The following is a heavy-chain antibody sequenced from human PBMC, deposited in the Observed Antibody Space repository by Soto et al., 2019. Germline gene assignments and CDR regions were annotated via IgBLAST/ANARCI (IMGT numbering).Heavy chain of an antibody. CDR2: ISYDGSNK. J-gene: IGHJ4*02. CDR1: GFTFNSYA. D-gene: IGHD1-26*01. V-gene: IGHV3-30-3*01. CDR3: ARVRQWELLQPWDY. Sequence: GGSLRLSSATSGFTFNSYAMHCFRQAPGNGLEWVAVISYDGSNKYYADPVQGRFTISRDNSRNTLYLKMNSLRAEDTAVYYCARVRQWELLQPWDYWGQGTLVTVSS.